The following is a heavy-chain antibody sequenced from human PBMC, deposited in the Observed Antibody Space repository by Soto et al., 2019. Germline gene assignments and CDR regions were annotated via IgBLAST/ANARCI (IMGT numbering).Heavy chain of an antibody. CDR3: TQTLDSGNSIFVDY. CDR1: GYTLTELS. V-gene: IGHV1-24*01. D-gene: IGHD2-21*02. CDR2: FDPEDGET. Sequence: GASVKVSCKVSGYTLTELSMHWVRQAPGKGLEWMGGFDPEDGETIYAQKFQGRVTMTEDTSTDTAYMELSSLRSEDTAVYYCTQTLDSGNSIFVDYWGQGTLVTVSS. J-gene: IGHJ4*02.